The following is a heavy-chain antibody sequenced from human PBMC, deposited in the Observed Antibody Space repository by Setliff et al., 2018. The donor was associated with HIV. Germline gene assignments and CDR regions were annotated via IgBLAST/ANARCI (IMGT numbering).Heavy chain of an antibody. V-gene: IGHV4-39*07. D-gene: IGHD2-2*01. J-gene: IGHJ6*03. CDR3: ARDVRYCSSTSCYGGYYYYYMDV. Sequence: SETLSLTCTVSGGSISSSSYYWGWIRQPPGKGLEWIGSIYYSGSTYYNPSLKSRVTISVDTSKNQFSLKLSSVTAAGTAVYYCARDVRYCSSTSCYGGYYYYYMDVWGKGTTVTVSS. CDR1: GGSISSSSYY. CDR2: IYYSGST.